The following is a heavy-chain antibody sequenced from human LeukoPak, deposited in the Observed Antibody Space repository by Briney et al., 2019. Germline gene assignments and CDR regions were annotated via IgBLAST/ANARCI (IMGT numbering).Heavy chain of an antibody. Sequence: SETLSLTCAVYGGSFSGYYWSWIRQPPGKGLEWIGEINHSGSTNYNPSLKSRVTISVDTSKNQFSLKLSSVTAADTAVYYCARGQGGPGSQHNWFDPWGQGTLVTVSS. D-gene: IGHD3-10*01. J-gene: IGHJ5*02. CDR1: GGSFSGYY. CDR2: INHSGST. CDR3: ARGQGGPGSQHNWFDP. V-gene: IGHV4-34*01.